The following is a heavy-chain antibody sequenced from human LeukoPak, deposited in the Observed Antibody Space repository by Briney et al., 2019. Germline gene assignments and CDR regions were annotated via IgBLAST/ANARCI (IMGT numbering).Heavy chain of an antibody. D-gene: IGHD3-16*01. J-gene: IGHJ4*02. CDR1: GFTVSSNY. CDR2: IYSSGST. V-gene: IGHV3-53*01. CDR3: ARVGWGSTGFDY. Sequence: GGSLRLSCAASGFTVSSNYMSWVRQAPGKGLEWVLVIYSSGSTYYADSVKGRFTISRDNAKNSLYLQMNSLRAEDTAVYYCARVGWGSTGFDYWGQGTLVTVSS.